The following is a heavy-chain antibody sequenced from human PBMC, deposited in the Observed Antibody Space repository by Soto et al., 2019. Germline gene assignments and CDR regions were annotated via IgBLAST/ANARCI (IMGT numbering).Heavy chain of an antibody. CDR1: GGSISSYY. D-gene: IGHD2-2*02. V-gene: IGHV4-59*01. J-gene: IGHJ5*02. Sequence: SETLCLTCTVAGGSISSYYWSWIRKHPGKGLEWIGYIYYSGRTNYNPSLKSRVTISVDTSKNQFSLKLSSVTAADTAVYYCARGYCSSTICYIWDNWFDPWGQGTLVTVSS. CDR2: IYYSGRT. CDR3: ARGYCSSTICYIWDNWFDP.